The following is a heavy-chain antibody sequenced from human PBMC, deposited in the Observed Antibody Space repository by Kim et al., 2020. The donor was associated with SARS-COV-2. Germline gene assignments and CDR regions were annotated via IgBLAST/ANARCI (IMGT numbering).Heavy chain of an antibody. CDR1: GYAFISYA. CDR2: ISAANGNI. CDR3: ARGYINYFDY. V-gene: IGHV1-3*01. Sequence: ASVKVSCRASGYAFISYAMHWVRQAPGQRLEWMGWISAANGNIENSQKFQGRVTITRDTPASTAYMELSSLRSEDTAVYYCARGYINYFDYWGQGTLVTVSS. J-gene: IGHJ4*02. D-gene: IGHD5-12*01.